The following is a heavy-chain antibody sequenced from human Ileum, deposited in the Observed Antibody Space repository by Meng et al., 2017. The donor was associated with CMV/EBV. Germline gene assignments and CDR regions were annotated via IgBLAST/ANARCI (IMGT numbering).Heavy chain of an antibody. CDR1: GEPLNGYY. CDR3: ATDTSGWPHYSFDS. Sequence: QVQLQHAGAGRLKPSETLSLTCAASGEPLNGYYRGWIRQPPGKGLEWMGTISHSGSTYNYPSIKRRVTISIDTSNTNFSLKLTSVTAADTAVYYCATDTSGWPHYSFDSWGQGTLVTVSS. CDR2: ISHSGST. D-gene: IGHD6-19*01. V-gene: IGHV4-34*02. J-gene: IGHJ4*02.